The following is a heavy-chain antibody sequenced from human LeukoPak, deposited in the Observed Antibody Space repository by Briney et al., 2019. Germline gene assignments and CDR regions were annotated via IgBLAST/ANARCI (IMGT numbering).Heavy chain of an antibody. Sequence: GRSLRLSCAASGSTFDDYAMHWVRQAPGKGLEWVSGISWNSGSIGYADSVKGRFTISRDNAKNSLYLQMNSLRAEDTALYYCAVGGGYSSSWYYYWGQGTLVTVSS. V-gene: IGHV3-9*01. CDR3: AVGGGYSSSWYYY. J-gene: IGHJ4*02. D-gene: IGHD6-13*01. CDR2: ISWNSGSI. CDR1: GSTFDDYA.